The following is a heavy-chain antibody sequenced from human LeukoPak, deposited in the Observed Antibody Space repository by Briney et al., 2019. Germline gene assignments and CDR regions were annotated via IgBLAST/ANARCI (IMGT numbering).Heavy chain of an antibody. CDR1: GYTFTSYY. Sequence: ASVKVSCKASGYTFTSYYMHWVRQAPGQGLEWMGIINPSGGSTSYAQKFQGRVTMTRDTSTSTVYVELSSLRSEDTAVYYCAGAAAGTSGQFDWFDPWGQGTLVTVSS. V-gene: IGHV1-46*01. CDR3: AGAAAGTSGQFDWFDP. CDR2: INPSGGST. J-gene: IGHJ5*02. D-gene: IGHD6-13*01.